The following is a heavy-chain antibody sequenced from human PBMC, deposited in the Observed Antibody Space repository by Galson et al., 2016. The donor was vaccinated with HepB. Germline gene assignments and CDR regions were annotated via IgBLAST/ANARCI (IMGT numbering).Heavy chain of an antibody. CDR2: IYWADDK. J-gene: IGHJ4*02. D-gene: IGHD6-19*01. Sequence: PALVKPTQTLTLTCTFSGFSLSTGGEGVGWILQPPGKALEWLALIYWADDKRYSPSLKSRLTIAEDTSRKQVVLTMTNMDPVDTATYFCAHKRRFSSGWMFDYWGQGTLVTVSS. CDR1: GFSLSTGGEG. CDR3: AHKRRFSSGWMFDY. V-gene: IGHV2-5*02.